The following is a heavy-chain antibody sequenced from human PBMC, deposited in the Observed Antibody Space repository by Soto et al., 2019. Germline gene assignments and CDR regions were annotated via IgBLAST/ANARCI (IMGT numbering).Heavy chain of an antibody. CDR1: GGSISSGDYY. V-gene: IGHV4-30-4*01. J-gene: IGHJ5*02. D-gene: IGHD3-3*01. CDR2: IYYSGST. CDR3: ARGVTVFGLVSRFWFDP. Sequence: SETLSLTCTVSGGSISSGDYYWSWLRQPPGKGLEWIGYIYYSGSTYYNPSLKSRVVISIDTSRNQFSLRLNSLTAADRAVYFCARGVTVFGLVSRFWFDPWGQGTVVTVSS.